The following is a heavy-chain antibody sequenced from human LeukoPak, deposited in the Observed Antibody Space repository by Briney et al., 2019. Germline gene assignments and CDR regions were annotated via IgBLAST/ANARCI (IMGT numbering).Heavy chain of an antibody. V-gene: IGHV3-21*01. J-gene: IGHJ3*02. CDR3: AKEGAASSGWYGDAFDI. CDR1: GFTFSSYS. D-gene: IGHD6-19*01. Sequence: GGSLRLSCAASGFTFSSYSMNWVRQAPGKGLEWVSSISSSNSYIYNADSVKGRFTISRDNAKNSLYLQMNSLRAEDTAVYYCAKEGAASSGWYGDAFDIWGRGTMVTVSS. CDR2: ISSSNSYI.